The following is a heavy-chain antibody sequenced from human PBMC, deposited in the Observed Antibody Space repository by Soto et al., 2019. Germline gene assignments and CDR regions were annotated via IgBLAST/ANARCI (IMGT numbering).Heavy chain of an antibody. CDR2: VYTSGSP. CDR1: GGSISNYY. CDR3: VRASPNWFDP. J-gene: IGHJ5*02. V-gene: IGHV4-4*07. Sequence: SETLSLTCTVSGGSISNYYWSWIRQPAGKGLEGIGRVYTSGSPNYNPSLKSRVTMSVDTSKNQFSLKLNSVTAADPAVYYCVRASPNWFDPWGQGTRVTVSS.